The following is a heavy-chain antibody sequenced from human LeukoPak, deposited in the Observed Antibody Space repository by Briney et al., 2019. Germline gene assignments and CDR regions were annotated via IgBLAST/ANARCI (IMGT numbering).Heavy chain of an antibody. Sequence: PGGPLRFSCAAPGITASNHGMSGVRQAPGKGLEWVAGFSASGGGTRCGDSVKGGFTISRENFKNTRYLQMNSLRAEDTAVYFCAKRGVVIRVILVGFHEEAYYFDSWGQGALVTVSS. CDR1: GITASNHG. CDR2: FSASGGGT. CDR3: AKRGVVIRVILVGFHEEAYYFDS. V-gene: IGHV3-23*01. D-gene: IGHD3-22*01. J-gene: IGHJ4*02.